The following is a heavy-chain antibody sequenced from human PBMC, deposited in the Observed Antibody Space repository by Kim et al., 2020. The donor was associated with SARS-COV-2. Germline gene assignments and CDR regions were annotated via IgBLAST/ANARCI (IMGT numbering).Heavy chain of an antibody. V-gene: IGHV4-34*01. Sequence: KSRVTISVDTSKNQFSLKLSAVTAADTAVYYCARLRFLEWLLSPRGWFDPWGQGTLVTVSS. CDR3: ARLRFLEWLLSPRGWFDP. D-gene: IGHD3-3*01. J-gene: IGHJ5*02.